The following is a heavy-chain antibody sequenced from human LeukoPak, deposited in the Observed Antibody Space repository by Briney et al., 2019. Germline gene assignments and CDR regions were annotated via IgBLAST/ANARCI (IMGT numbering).Heavy chain of an antibody. J-gene: IGHJ6*02. CDR2: IYYSGGT. V-gene: IGHV4-59*01. CDR3: ARVNGSGWSNNYYYYYGMDV. CDR1: GGSISSYY. D-gene: IGHD6-19*01. Sequence: SETLSLTCTVSGGSISSYYWSWIRQPPGKGLEWIGYIYYSGGTNYNPSLKSRVTISVDTSKNQFSLKLSSVTAADTAVYYCARVNGSGWSNNYYYYYGMDVWGQGTTVTVSS.